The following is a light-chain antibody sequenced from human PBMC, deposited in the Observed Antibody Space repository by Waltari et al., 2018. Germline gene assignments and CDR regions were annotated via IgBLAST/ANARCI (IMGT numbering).Light chain of an antibody. V-gene: IGKV1-5*01. CDR2: DAS. CDR1: QSISNW. CDR3: QQYDTYPGT. J-gene: IGKJ1*01. Sequence: DIEMTQSPSTLSASVGDRVTITCRASQSISNWLAWYQQKPGQAPKLLIDDASTLESGVPSRFSGSASGPEFTLTISSLQSADFATYYCQQYDTYPGTFGQGTTVDIK.